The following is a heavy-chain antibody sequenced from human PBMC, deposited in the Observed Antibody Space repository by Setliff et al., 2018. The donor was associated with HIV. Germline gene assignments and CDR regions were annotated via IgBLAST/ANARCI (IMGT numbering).Heavy chain of an antibody. Sequence: PGESLKISCKNSGYSFTNYWIAWVRQMPGKGLEWMGIIYSGDSSIKYSPSFQGQVTISIDKSITTAYLHLSSLEASDTAMYYCAMFFSGSPFDFWGPGTLVTVS. J-gene: IGHJ4*02. CDR1: GYSFTNYW. D-gene: IGHD1-26*01. CDR2: IYSGDSSI. V-gene: IGHV5-51*01. CDR3: AMFFSGSPFDF.